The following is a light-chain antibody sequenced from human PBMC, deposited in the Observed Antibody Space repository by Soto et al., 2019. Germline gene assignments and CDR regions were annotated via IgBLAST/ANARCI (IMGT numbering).Light chain of an antibody. CDR2: AAS. CDR3: QQLNSYPLT. J-gene: IGKJ4*01. CDR1: QDISDY. V-gene: IGKV1-9*01. Sequence: DIRLTQSPSFLSASVGDRVTITCRAIQDISDYLAWYQQRPGKAPKLLIYAASTLQSGVPSRFSGSGSGTEFTLTISSLQPEDFATYSCQQLNSYPLTFGGGTKVDIK.